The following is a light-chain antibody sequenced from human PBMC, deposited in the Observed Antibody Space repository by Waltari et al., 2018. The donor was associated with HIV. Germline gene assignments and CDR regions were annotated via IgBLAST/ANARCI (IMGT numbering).Light chain of an antibody. CDR2: TAS. V-gene: IGKV1-5*03. CDR1: ERISSW. CDR3: QQYYTDPWT. J-gene: IGKJ1*01. Sequence: DIQMTQSPSTLSASVGDRVTITCRASERISSWLAWYQQKPGKAPTLLIYTASSLQSRVPSRFSGSGSGTEFTLTITGLQPDDFATYYCQQYYTDPWTFGHGTKVEIK.